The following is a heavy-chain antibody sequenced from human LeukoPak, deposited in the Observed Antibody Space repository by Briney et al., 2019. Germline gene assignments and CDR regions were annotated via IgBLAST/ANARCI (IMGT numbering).Heavy chain of an antibody. CDR2: IYPGDSDT. V-gene: IGHV5-51*01. CDR3: ARTYYYGSGSYNWFDP. D-gene: IGHD3-10*01. CDR1: GYSFTSYW. J-gene: IGHJ5*02. Sequence: GESLKIFCKGSGYSFTSYWIGWVRQMPGKGLEWMGIIYPGDSDTRYSPSFQGQVTISADKSISTAYLQWSSLKASDTAMYYCARTYYYGSGSYNWFDPWGQGTLVTVSS.